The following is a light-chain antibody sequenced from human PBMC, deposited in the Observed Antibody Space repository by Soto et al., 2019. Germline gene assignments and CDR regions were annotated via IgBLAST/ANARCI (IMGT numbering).Light chain of an antibody. CDR1: QSVSSSY. CDR3: QQYGSSPIT. Sequence: EIVLTQSPGTLSLSPGERATLSCRASQSVSSSYLAWYQQKPGQAPRLLIHGASSRATGIPDRISGSASGTDFTLTISRLEPDDFAVYYCQQYGSSPITFGQGTRLEIK. V-gene: IGKV3-20*01. J-gene: IGKJ5*01. CDR2: GAS.